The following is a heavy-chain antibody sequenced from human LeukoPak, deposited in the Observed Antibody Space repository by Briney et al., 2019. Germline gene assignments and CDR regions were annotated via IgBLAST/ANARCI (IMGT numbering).Heavy chain of an antibody. CDR2: INPEETTT. CDR1: GFTFSNHA. V-gene: IGHV3-74*01. J-gene: IGHJ4*02. D-gene: IGHD1-14*01. Sequence: PGGSLRLSCAASGFTFSNHAMSWVRQAPGKGLVWISRINPEETTTSYADSVRGRFTISRDNAKNTLYLEMNSLRTEDTAVYYCARGGLEPVDYWGQGSLVTVSS. CDR3: ARGGLEPVDY.